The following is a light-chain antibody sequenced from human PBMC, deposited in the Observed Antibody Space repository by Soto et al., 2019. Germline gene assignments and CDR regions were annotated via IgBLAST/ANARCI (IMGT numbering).Light chain of an antibody. V-gene: IGLV2-11*01. CDR2: DVT. CDR1: SSDVGAYDY. CDR3: CSYAGNYIYV. J-gene: IGLJ1*01. Sequence: QSVLTQPRSVSGSPGQSVTISCTGTSSDVGAYDYVSWYQQHPGKAPYLMVYDVTKRPSGVPDRFSGSKSGNTASLTISGLQAEDEADYYCCSYAGNYIYVFGTGTKVTVL.